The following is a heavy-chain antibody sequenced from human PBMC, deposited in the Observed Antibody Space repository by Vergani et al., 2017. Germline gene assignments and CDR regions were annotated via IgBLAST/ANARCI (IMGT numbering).Heavy chain of an antibody. CDR3: AMAGPEYFQH. CDR1: GFTFSSYS. Sequence: EVQLVESGGGLVKPGGSLRLSCAASGFTFSSYSMNWVRRAPGKGLEWVSSISSSSSYIYYADSVKGRVTISRDNAKNSLYLQMNSLRAEDTAVYYCAMAGPEYFQHWGQGTLVTVSS. CDR2: ISSSSSYI. J-gene: IGHJ1*01. D-gene: IGHD6-19*01. V-gene: IGHV3-21*01.